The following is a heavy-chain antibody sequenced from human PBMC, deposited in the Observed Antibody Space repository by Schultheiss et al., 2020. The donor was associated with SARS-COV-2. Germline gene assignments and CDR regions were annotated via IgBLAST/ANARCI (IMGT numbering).Heavy chain of an antibody. V-gene: IGHV4-31*11. J-gene: IGHJ3*02. CDR2: IYYSGST. Sequence: SGPTLVKPTQTLSLTCAVSGGTISSSSYYWSWIRQPPGKGLEWIGYIYYSGSTYYNPSLKSRVTISVDTSKNQFSLKLSSVTAADTAVYYCARRRYNWNYSPDAFDIWGQGTMVTVSS. D-gene: IGHD1-7*01. CDR3: ARRRYNWNYSPDAFDI. CDR1: GGTISSSSYY.